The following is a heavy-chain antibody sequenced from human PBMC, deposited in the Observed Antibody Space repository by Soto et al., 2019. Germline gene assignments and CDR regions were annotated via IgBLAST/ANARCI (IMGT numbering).Heavy chain of an antibody. Sequence: GGSLRLSCAASGFTFSSYSMNWVRQAPGKGLEWVSSISSSSSYIYYADSVKGRFTISRDNAKNSLYLQMNSLRAEDTAVYYCARVVPAAMLGAFDIWGQGTMVTVSS. J-gene: IGHJ3*02. CDR1: GFTFSSYS. CDR2: ISSSSSYI. CDR3: ARVVPAAMLGAFDI. V-gene: IGHV3-21*01. D-gene: IGHD2-2*01.